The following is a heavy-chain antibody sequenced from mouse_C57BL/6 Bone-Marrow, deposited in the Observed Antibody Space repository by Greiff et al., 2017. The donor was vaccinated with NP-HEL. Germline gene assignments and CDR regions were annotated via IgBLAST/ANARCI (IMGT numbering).Heavy chain of an antibody. CDR2: IYPGDGDT. V-gene: IGHV1-82*01. J-gene: IGHJ1*03. Sequence: VMLVESGPELVKPGASVKISCKASGYAFSSSWMNWVKQRPGKGLEWIGRIYPGDGDTNYNGKFKGKATLTADKSSSTAYMQLSSLTSEDSAVYFCARKGLLRWYFDVWGTGTTVTVSS. CDR1: GYAFSSSW. D-gene: IGHD1-1*01. CDR3: ARKGLLRWYFDV.